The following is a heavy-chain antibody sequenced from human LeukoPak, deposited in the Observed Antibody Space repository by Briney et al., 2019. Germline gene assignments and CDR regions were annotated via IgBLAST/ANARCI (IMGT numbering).Heavy chain of an antibody. J-gene: IGHJ4*02. D-gene: IGHD2-21*02. CDR1: KFSFTSYW. V-gene: IGHV3-74*01. CDR3: ARDGVVTGTSVNFDY. CDR2: INPDGSRT. Sequence: GGSLRLSCAASKFSFTSYWMHWVRQAPGKGLVWVSRINPDGSRTNYADSVEGRFTISRDNAKNTLYLQVDNLRAEDTAVYYCARDGVVTGTSVNFDYWGQGTLVIVSS.